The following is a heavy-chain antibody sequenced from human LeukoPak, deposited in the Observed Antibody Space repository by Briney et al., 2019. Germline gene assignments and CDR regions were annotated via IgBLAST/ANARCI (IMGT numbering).Heavy chain of an antibody. Sequence: AGGSLRLSRAASGFTFSSYGMHWVRQAPGKGLEWVAFIRYDGSNKYYADSVKGRFTISRDNSKNTLYLQMNSLRAEDTAVYYCARDGRSGSNYGRVDYWGQGTLVTVSS. CDR3: ARDGRSGSNYGRVDY. D-gene: IGHD1-26*01. V-gene: IGHV3-30*02. CDR1: GFTFSSYG. CDR2: IRYDGSNK. J-gene: IGHJ4*02.